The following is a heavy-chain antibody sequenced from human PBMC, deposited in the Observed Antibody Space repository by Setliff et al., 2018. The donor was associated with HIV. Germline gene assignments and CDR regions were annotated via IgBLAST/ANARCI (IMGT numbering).Heavy chain of an antibody. V-gene: IGHV3-23*01. Sequence: GSLRLSCAASGFTFSTYAMSWVRQAPGKGLEWVSGISRSGENTYYADSVKGRFIISRDNAKSSLYLQMNSLKAEDTAVYYCTRDPRLVDFWGQGTMVTVSS. CDR3: TRDPRLVDF. J-gene: IGHJ3*01. CDR2: ISRSGENT. D-gene: IGHD2-8*02. CDR1: GFTFSTYA.